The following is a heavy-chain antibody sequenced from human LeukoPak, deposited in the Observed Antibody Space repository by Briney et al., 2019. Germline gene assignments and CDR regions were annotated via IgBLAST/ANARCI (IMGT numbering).Heavy chain of an antibody. D-gene: IGHD4-4*01. Sequence: GGSLRLSCAGSGFIFSDYVMSWVRQAPGKGLEWVSAISGSGGSTYYADSVKGRFTISRDNSKNTLYLQMNSLRAEDTAVYYCAKGRVYMTTVTSTPDYWGQGTLVTVSS. CDR3: AKGRVYMTTVTSTPDY. J-gene: IGHJ4*02. V-gene: IGHV3-23*01. CDR2: ISGSGGST. CDR1: GFIFSDYV.